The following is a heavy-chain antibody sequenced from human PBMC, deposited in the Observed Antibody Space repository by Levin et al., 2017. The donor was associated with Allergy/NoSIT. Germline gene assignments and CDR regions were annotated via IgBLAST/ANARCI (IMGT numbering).Heavy chain of an antibody. CDR2: ISGYGEST. D-gene: IGHD5-12*01. V-gene: IGHV3-23*01. CDR1: GFTFNSHA. CDR3: ARDATLLATSEDYLDY. Sequence: QSGGSLRLSCAASGFTFNSHAMTWVRQAPGKGLEWVSTISGYGESTYYAESVKGRFTISRDNPRNTLHLLMTSLRAGDTAIYYCARDATLLATSEDYLDYWGQGTRVSVSS. J-gene: IGHJ4*02.